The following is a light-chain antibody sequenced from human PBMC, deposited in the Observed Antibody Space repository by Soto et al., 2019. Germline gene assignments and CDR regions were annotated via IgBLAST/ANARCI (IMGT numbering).Light chain of an antibody. V-gene: IGKV3-15*01. J-gene: IGKJ2*01. CDR3: QQYNNWPPKYT. CDR1: QSVSSN. CDR2: GAS. Sequence: EIVMTQSPATLSVSPGERATLSCRASQSVSSNLAWYQQKPGQAPRLLIYGASTRATGIPARFSGSGSGTEFTLTISSLQSEDFAVYYCQQYNNWPPKYTFGQGTNLEIK.